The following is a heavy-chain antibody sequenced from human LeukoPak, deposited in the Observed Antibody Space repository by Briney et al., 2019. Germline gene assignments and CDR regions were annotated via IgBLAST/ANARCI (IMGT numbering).Heavy chain of an antibody. CDR3: AREGSSGRYFDY. D-gene: IGHD5-12*01. CDR1: GGSISSSNW. CDR2: IYHSGST. V-gene: IGHV4-4*02. J-gene: IGHJ4*02. Sequence: PSETLSLTCAVSGGSISSSNWWSWVRQPPGKGLEWIGEIYHSGSTNYNPSLKSRVTISVDRSKNQFSLKLSSVTAAATAVYYCAREGSSGRYFDYWGQGTLVTVSS.